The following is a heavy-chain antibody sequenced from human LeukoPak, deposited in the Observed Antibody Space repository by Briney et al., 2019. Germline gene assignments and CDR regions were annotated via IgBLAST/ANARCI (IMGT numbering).Heavy chain of an antibody. J-gene: IGHJ3*02. Sequence: GGSLRLSCAASGFTFSSYSMNWVRQAPGKGLEWVSSISSSSSYIYYADSVKGRFTISRDNAKNSLYLQMNSLRAEDTAVYYCARDKHNFLEWFRNGGAFDIWGQGTMVTVSS. D-gene: IGHD3-3*01. CDR2: ISSSSSYI. CDR1: GFTFSSYS. CDR3: ARDKHNFLEWFRNGGAFDI. V-gene: IGHV3-21*01.